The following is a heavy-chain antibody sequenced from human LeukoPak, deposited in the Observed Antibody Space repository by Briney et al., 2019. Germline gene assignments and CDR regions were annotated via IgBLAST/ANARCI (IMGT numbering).Heavy chain of an antibody. CDR1: GFTFSSYW. Sequence: GGSLRLSCAASGFTFSSYWMNWARQAPGKGLEWVAVISYDGSDKYYADSVKGRFTISRDNSKNTLYLQMNSLRAEDTAVYYCAKEASGYSRPFDYWGQGTLVTVSS. V-gene: IGHV3-30*18. D-gene: IGHD3-3*01. J-gene: IGHJ4*02. CDR2: ISYDGSDK. CDR3: AKEASGYSRPFDY.